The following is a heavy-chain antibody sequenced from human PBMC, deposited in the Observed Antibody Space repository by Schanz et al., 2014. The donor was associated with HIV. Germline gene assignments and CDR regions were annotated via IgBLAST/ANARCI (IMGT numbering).Heavy chain of an antibody. V-gene: IGHV3-30*19. CDR2: IWYDGSNK. CDR3: ARGGIWEWDQPDFDY. Sequence: QEQLVESGGGVVQPGKSLRLSCAASGFTFRNFGMHWVRQAPGKGLEWVAVIWYDGSNKYYADSVKGRFTISRDNSKNTLYLQMNSLRADDTAVYYCARGGIWEWDQPDFDYWGQGTLVTVSS. CDR1: GFTFRNFG. J-gene: IGHJ4*02. D-gene: IGHD2-15*01.